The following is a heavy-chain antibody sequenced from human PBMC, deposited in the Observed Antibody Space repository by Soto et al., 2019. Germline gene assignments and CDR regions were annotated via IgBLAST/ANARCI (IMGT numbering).Heavy chain of an antibody. CDR1: GGSFSGYY. Sequence: QVQLQQWGAGLLKPSETLSLTCAVYGGSFSGYYWSWIRQPPGKGLEWIGEINHSGSTNYNPSLTSRVTISVDTSTNQFSLKLSSVTAADTAVYYCASHTVQLERLGWFDPWGQGTLVTVSS. D-gene: IGHD1-1*01. CDR3: ASHTVQLERLGWFDP. CDR2: INHSGST. V-gene: IGHV4-34*01. J-gene: IGHJ5*02.